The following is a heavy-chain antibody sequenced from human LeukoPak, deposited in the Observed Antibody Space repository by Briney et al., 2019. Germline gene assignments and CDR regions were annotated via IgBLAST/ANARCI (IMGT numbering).Heavy chain of an antibody. CDR2: ISDSGGST. CDR3: ARVEGSSWFYYYYYGMDV. CDR1: GFTFSTYA. D-gene: IGHD6-13*01. Sequence: GGSLRLSCAASGFTFSTYAMSWVRQAPGKGLEWVSAISDSGGSTYYADSVKGRFTISRDNAKNSLYLQMNSLRAEDTAVYYCARVEGSSWFYYYYYGMDVWGQGTTVTVSS. V-gene: IGHV3-23*01. J-gene: IGHJ6*02.